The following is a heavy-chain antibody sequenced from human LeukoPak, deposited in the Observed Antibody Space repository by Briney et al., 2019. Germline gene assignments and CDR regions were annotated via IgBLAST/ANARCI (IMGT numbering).Heavy chain of an antibody. CDR2: ISSSGSTI. CDR3: ARDSDYGDYGGCDY. J-gene: IGHJ4*02. CDR1: GFTFGDYS. V-gene: IGHV3-11*04. Sequence: GSLRLSCAASGFTFGDYSMTWIRQAPGKGLEWVSYISSSGSTIYYADSVKGRFTISRDNAKNSLYLQMNSLRAEDTAVYYCARDSDYGDYGGCDYWGQGTLVTVSS. D-gene: IGHD4-17*01.